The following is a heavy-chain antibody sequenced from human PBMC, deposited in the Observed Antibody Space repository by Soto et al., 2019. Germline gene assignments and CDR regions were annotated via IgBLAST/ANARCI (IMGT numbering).Heavy chain of an antibody. D-gene: IGHD6-19*01. J-gene: IGHJ5*02. Sequence: GASVKVSCKASGGTFSSYAISWVRQAPGQGLEWMGGIIPIFGTANYAQKFQGRVTITADESTSTAYMELSSLGSEDTAVYYCARGSVAVACFDPWVQGTLVTVSS. V-gene: IGHV1-69*13. CDR3: ARGSVAVACFDP. CDR2: IIPIFGTA. CDR1: GGTFSSYA.